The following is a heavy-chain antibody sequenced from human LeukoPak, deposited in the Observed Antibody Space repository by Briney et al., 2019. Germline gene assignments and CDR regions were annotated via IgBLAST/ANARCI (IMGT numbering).Heavy chain of an antibody. CDR3: ARADDFWSGYYLHYFDY. Sequence: GGSPRLSCAASGFTFSSYSMNWVRQAPGKGLEWVSSISSSSSYIYYADSVKGRFTISRDNAKNSLYLQMNSLRAEDTAVYYCARADDFWSGYYLHYFDYWGQGTLVTVSS. D-gene: IGHD3-3*01. V-gene: IGHV3-21*01. J-gene: IGHJ4*02. CDR2: ISSSSSYI. CDR1: GFTFSSYS.